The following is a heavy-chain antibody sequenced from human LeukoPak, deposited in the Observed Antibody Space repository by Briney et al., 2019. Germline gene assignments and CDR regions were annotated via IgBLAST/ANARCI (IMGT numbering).Heavy chain of an antibody. CDR2: IKSKTDGGTT. D-gene: IGHD6-13*01. Sequence: GGSLRLSYAASGFTFSNAWMSWVRQAPGKGLEWVGRIKSKTDGGTTDYAAPVKGRFTISRDDSKNTLYLQMNSLKTEDTAVYYCTTVDSSSWYNYYYGMDVWGQGTTVTVSS. CDR3: TTVDSSSWYNYYYGMDV. CDR1: GFTFSNAW. J-gene: IGHJ6*02. V-gene: IGHV3-15*01.